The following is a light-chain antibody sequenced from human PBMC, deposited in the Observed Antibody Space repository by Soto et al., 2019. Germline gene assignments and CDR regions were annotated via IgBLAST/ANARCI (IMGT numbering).Light chain of an antibody. V-gene: IGLV2-8*01. CDR2: EVT. CDR3: SSFAGTIFYV. Sequence: QSALTQPPSASGSPGQSVTISCTRTSSDVGGYNYVSWYQQHPGKAPKLMIYEVTKRPSGVPDRFSGSKSGNTASLTVSGLQAEDEADYFCSSFAGTIFYVFGTGTKVTVL. CDR1: SSDVGGYNY. J-gene: IGLJ1*01.